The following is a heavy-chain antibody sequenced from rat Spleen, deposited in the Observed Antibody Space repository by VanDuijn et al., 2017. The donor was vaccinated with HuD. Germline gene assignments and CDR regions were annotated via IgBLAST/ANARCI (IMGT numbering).Heavy chain of an antibody. CDR1: GFTFSNYY. CDR3: ARHRDTMSITPYFEN. J-gene: IGHJ2*01. V-gene: IGHV5-25*01. D-gene: IGHD1-9*01. Sequence: EVQLVESGGGLVQPGRSMKLSCAASGFTFSNYYMAWVRQAPTKGLEWVASISTTGGNTYYRDSIKGRFTISRDNAKSTLYLQMDSLRSEDTATYYCARHRDTMSITPYFENWGQGVMATVSS. CDR2: ISTTGGNT.